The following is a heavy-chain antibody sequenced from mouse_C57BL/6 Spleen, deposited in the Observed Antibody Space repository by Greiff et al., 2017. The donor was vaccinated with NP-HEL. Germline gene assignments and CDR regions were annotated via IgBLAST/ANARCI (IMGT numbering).Heavy chain of an antibody. CDR3: ARWNYDYDYYAMDY. Sequence: EVQLQQSGPELVKPGASVKISCKASGYSFTGYYMNWVKQSPEKSLEWIGEINPSTGGTTYNQKFKAKATLTVDKSSSTAYMQLKSLTSEDSAVYDCARWNYDYDYYAMDYWGQGTSVTVSS. J-gene: IGHJ4*01. CDR1: GYSFTGYY. V-gene: IGHV1-42*01. CDR2: INPSTGGT. D-gene: IGHD2-4*01.